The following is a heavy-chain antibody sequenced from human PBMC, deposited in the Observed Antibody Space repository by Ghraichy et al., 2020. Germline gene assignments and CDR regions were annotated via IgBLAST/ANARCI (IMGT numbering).Heavy chain of an antibody. CDR2: ISHTGNT. CDR3: ARRGRGYSLYYYGLDV. Sequence: ETLSLTCTVSGGSMRSQFWSWIRQPPGKGLEWIGYISHTGNTNYSPSLGGRATISLDTSKNQFSLRLTSVNAEDTAIYYCARRGRGYSLYYYGLDVWGPGTTVTVSS. CDR1: GGSMRSQF. J-gene: IGHJ6*02. V-gene: IGHV4-59*08. D-gene: IGHD5-18*01.